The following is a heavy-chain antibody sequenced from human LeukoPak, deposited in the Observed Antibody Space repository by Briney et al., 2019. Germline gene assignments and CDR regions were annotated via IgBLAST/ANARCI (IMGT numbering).Heavy chain of an antibody. CDR2: ISGSALIT. CDR1: GFTFSNYA. J-gene: IGHJ4*02. D-gene: IGHD2-2*01. Sequence: GGSLRLSCAASGFTFSNYAMSWVRQAPGKGPEWVSSISGSALITYYADSVKGRFAISRDNSKSTVYLQMNSLRAEDTAVYYCAKRVGVVPVVYYFDYWGQGILVTVSS. CDR3: AKRVGVVPVVYYFDY. V-gene: IGHV3-23*01.